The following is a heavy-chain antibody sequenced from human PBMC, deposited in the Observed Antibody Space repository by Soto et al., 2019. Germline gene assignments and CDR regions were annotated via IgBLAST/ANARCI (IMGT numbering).Heavy chain of an antibody. V-gene: IGHV1-69*02. CDR2: IIPILGIA. J-gene: IGHJ4*02. Sequence: QVQLVQSGAEVKKPGSSVKVSCKASGGTFSSYTISWVRQAPGQGLEWMGRIIPILGIANYAQKFQGRVTITADKSTSTAYMELSSLRSEDTAVYYCARTPKGYCSSTSCSTDYWGQATLVTVSS. CDR3: ARTPKGYCSSTSCSTDY. D-gene: IGHD2-2*01. CDR1: GGTFSSYT.